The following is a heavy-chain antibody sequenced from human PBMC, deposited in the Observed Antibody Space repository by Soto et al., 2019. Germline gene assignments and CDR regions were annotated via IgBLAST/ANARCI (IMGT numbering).Heavy chain of an antibody. D-gene: IGHD2-2*01. V-gene: IGHV5-51*01. J-gene: IGHJ6*02. CDR3: ARLVVPAADRGDYYYYGMDV. CDR2: TYPGDSDT. CDR1: GYSFTSYW. Sequence: GESLKISCKGSGYSFTSYWIGWVRQMPGKGLEWMGITYPGDSDTRYSPSFQGQVTISADKSISTAYLQWSSLKASDTAMYYCARLVVPAADRGDYYYYGMDVWGQGTTVTVSS.